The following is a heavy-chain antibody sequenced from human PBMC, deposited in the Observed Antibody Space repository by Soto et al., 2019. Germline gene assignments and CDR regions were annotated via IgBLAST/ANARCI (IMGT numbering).Heavy chain of an antibody. Sequence: SETLSLTCAVYGGSFSGYYWSWIRQPPGKGLEWIGEINHNGSTNYNPSLKSRVTISVDTSKNQFSLKLSSVTAADTAVYYCARLASDYGDSDYYYYMYVWGKGTTVTVSS. CDR1: GGSFSGYY. CDR2: INHNGST. J-gene: IGHJ6*03. D-gene: IGHD4-17*01. CDR3: ARLASDYGDSDYYYYMYV. V-gene: IGHV4-34*01.